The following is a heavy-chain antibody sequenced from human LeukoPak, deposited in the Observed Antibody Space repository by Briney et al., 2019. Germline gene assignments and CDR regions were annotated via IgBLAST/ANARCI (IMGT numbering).Heavy chain of an antibody. V-gene: IGHV3-33*08. J-gene: IGHJ5*02. CDR3: AADSSGYNWFDP. CDR1: GFTFSSYA. CDR2: IWYDGSNK. D-gene: IGHD3-22*01. Sequence: GGSLRLSCAASGFTFSSYAMSWVRQAPGKGLEWVAVIWYDGSNKYYADSVKGRFTISRDNSKNTLYLQMNSLRAEDTAVYYCAADSSGYNWFDPWGQGTLVTVSS.